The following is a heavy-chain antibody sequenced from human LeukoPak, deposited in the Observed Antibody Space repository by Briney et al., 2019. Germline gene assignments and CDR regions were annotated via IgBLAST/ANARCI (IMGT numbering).Heavy chain of an antibody. CDR2: ISSDGSSK. J-gene: IGHJ4*02. V-gene: IGHV3-30*01. CDR1: GFTFSSYA. D-gene: IGHD2-15*01. CDR3: ARADVVVVAEYYFDY. Sequence: GRSLRLSCAASGFTFSSYAMHWVRQAPGKGLEWVAVISSDGSSKYYADSVKGRFTISRANSKNTLYLQMNSLRAEDTAVYYCARADVVVVAEYYFDYWGQGTLVTVSS.